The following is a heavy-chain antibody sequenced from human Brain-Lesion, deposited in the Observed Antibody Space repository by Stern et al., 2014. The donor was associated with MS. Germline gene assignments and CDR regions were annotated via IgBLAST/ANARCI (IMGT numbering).Heavy chain of an antibody. V-gene: IGHV4-61*02. CDR1: GGSISSGGYY. J-gene: IGHJ6*02. CDR3: ARGRVVPGFQYYATDV. CDR2: IFNNGST. Sequence: QVQLVESGPGLVKPSQTLSLSCTVSGGSISSGGYYWSWIRQPAGKGLEWIGRIFNNGSTSYTPSLKSRVTISIDPSKNQFSLRLNSMTAADTAVYYCARGRVVPGFQYYATDVWGQGTTVIVSS. D-gene: IGHD2-2*01.